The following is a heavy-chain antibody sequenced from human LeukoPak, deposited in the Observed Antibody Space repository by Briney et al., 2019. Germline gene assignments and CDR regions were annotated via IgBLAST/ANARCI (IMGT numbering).Heavy chain of an antibody. Sequence: PGGSLRLSCAASGFAFRTYSMHWVRQAPGEGLEWLVVITYDGNVKYYADSVKGRFTVSRDNSKKTLFLQMISLRHEDTAFYYCAREERKGAAYYLDAWGQGTLVTVS. CDR1: GFAFRTYS. D-gene: IGHD1-26*01. J-gene: IGHJ4*02. CDR3: AREERKGAAYYLDA. CDR2: ITYDGNVK. V-gene: IGHV3-30-3*01.